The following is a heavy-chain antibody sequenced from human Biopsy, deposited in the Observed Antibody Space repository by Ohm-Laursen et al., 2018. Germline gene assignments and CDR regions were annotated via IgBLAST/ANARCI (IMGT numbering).Heavy chain of an antibody. V-gene: IGHV4-4*07. D-gene: IGHD2-15*01. J-gene: IGHJ3*01. CDR1: GGDINNYY. Sequence: SDTLSLTCTVSGGDINNYYWSWIRQPAGKGLEWIGRIYPGGSTNYNPSLKSRVTISVDTSKKQLSLRLRSVTAADTAVYYCASVGLGLANDAFDPWGQGTMVVVSS. CDR2: IYPGGST. CDR3: ASVGLGLANDAFDP.